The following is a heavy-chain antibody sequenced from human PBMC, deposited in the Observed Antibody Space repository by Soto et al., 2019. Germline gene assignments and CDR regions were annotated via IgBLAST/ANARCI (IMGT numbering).Heavy chain of an antibody. CDR3: ARNPRTAPTNFDY. CDR1: GGSFSGYY. V-gene: IGHV4-34*01. J-gene: IGHJ4*02. CDR2: INHSGST. D-gene: IGHD2-2*01. Sequence: DTLSLTCAVYGGSFSGYYWSWIRQPPGKGLEWIGEINHSGSTNYNPSLKSRATISVDTSKNQFSLKLSSVTAADTAVYYCARNPRTAPTNFDYWGQGTLVTVSS.